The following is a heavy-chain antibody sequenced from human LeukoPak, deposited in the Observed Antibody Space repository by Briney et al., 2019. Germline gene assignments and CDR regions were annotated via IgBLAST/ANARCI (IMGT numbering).Heavy chain of an antibody. Sequence: PGGSLRLSSAASGFTFSSYGMHWVRQAPGKGLEWVAFIRYDGSNKYYADSVKGRFTISRDNSKNTLYLQMNSLRAEDTAVYYCAKESLMDIVVVPAARSPFDYWGQGTLVTVSS. J-gene: IGHJ4*02. D-gene: IGHD2-2*03. CDR2: IRYDGSNK. CDR1: GFTFSSYG. CDR3: AKESLMDIVVVPAARSPFDY. V-gene: IGHV3-30*02.